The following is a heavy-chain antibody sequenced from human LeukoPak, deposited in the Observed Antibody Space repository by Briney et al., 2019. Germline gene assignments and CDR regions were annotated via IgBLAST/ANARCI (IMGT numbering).Heavy chain of an antibody. Sequence: GGSLRLSCVASGFTFSSYPMHWVRQAPGKGLEYVSVISTNGGSTYYANSVKGRFTISRGNSRNMLYLQMGSLSTEDMAVYYCARGGVAGPFDYWGQGTLVTVSS. CDR2: ISTNGGST. V-gene: IGHV3-64*01. CDR3: ARGGVAGPFDY. D-gene: IGHD6-19*01. CDR1: GFTFSSYP. J-gene: IGHJ4*02.